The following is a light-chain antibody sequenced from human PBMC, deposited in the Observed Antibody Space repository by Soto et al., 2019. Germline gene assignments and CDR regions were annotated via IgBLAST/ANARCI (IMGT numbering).Light chain of an antibody. Sequence: EIVLTQSPGTLSLSPGERATLSCRASQSISNNYLAWYQQTPGQAPRLLIYDASNRAAGIPDRFSGSGSGTDFTLTISRLEPEEFGVYHCQQYGGSPRTFGQGTKVDIK. CDR3: QQYGGSPRT. V-gene: IGKV3-20*01. CDR1: QSISNNY. CDR2: DAS. J-gene: IGKJ1*01.